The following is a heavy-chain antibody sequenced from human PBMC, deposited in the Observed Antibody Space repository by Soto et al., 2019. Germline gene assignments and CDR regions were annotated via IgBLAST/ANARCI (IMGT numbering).Heavy chain of an antibody. CDR3: DRERPDGSRLAP. Sequence: QVQLQESGPGLVKPSQTLSLTCTVSGGSISSGDYYWSWIRQPPGKGLEWIGYIYYSGSTYYNPSLTSRVTISVDTSKNQFSLKLSSVTAAATAVYYCDRERPDGSRLAPWGQGTLVTVSS. CDR1: GGSISSGDYY. D-gene: IGHD6-13*01. CDR2: IYYSGST. V-gene: IGHV4-30-4*01. J-gene: IGHJ5*02.